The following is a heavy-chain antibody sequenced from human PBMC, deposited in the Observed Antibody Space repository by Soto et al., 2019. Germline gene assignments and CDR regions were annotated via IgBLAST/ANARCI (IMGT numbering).Heavy chain of an antibody. CDR1: GFTFSSYA. V-gene: IGHV3-23*01. CDR2: ISGSGGST. CDR3: AKEGRNDFWSGYYKGHTFDY. Sequence: GGSLRLSCAASGFTFSSYAMSWVRQAPGKGLEWVSAISGSGGSTYYADSVKGRFTISRDNSKNTLCLQMNSLRAEDTAVYYCAKEGRNDFWSGYYKGHTFDYWGQGTLVTVSS. D-gene: IGHD3-3*01. J-gene: IGHJ4*02.